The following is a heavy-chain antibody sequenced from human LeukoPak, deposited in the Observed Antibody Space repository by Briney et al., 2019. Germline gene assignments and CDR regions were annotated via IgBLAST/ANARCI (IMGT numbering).Heavy chain of an antibody. Sequence: GASVKVSCKASGGTFSSYAISWVRQAPGQGLEWMGGIIPIFGTANYAQKFQGRVTITTDESTSTAYMELSSLRSEDTAVYYCAQHSDTAMVTRYYYYMDVWGKGTTVTVSS. CDR3: AQHSDTAMVTRYYYYMDV. V-gene: IGHV1-69*05. CDR1: GGTFSSYA. J-gene: IGHJ6*03. D-gene: IGHD5-18*01. CDR2: IIPIFGTA.